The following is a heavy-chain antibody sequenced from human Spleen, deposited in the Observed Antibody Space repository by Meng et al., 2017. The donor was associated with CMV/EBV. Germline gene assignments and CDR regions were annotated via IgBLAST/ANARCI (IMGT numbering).Heavy chain of an antibody. D-gene: IGHD2-2*01. Sequence: YGGSFSGYYWSWIRQPPGKGLEWIGEINHSGSTNYNPSLKSRVTISVDTSKNQFSLKLSSVTAADTAVYYCARGRGDIVVVPAAPRGTFDYWGQGTLVTV. J-gene: IGHJ4*02. CDR2: INHSGST. CDR3: ARGRGDIVVVPAAPRGTFDY. CDR1: GGSFSGYY. V-gene: IGHV4-34*01.